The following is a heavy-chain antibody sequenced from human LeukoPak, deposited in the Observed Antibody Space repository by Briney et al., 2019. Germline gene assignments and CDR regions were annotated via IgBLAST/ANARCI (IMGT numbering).Heavy chain of an antibody. J-gene: IGHJ4*02. D-gene: IGHD3-3*01. CDR1: GFTFSSYG. CDR3: AREGKRSGYYVS. Sequence: PGGSLRLSGAASGFTFSSYGMHWVRQAPGKGLEWVSSISSSSTYTYYTDSVKGRFTISRDNAKNSLYLQMNSLRAEDTALYYCAREGKRSGYYVSWGQGTLVTVSS. V-gene: IGHV3-21*04. CDR2: ISSSSTYT.